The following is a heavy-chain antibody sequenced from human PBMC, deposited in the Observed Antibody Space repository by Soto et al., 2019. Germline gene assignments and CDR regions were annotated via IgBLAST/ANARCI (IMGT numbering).Heavy chain of an antibody. CDR1: GYTFTGYY. D-gene: IGHD3-22*01. CDR3: ARDERITMIVQPGGSHYYYYGMDV. CDR2: INPNSGGT. J-gene: IGHJ6*02. Sequence: ASVKVSCKASGYTFTGYYMHWVRQAPGQGLEWMGWINPNSGGTNYAQKFQGWVTMTRDTSISTAYMELSRLRSDDTAVYYCARDERITMIVQPGGSHYYYYGMDVWGQGTTVTVSS. V-gene: IGHV1-2*04.